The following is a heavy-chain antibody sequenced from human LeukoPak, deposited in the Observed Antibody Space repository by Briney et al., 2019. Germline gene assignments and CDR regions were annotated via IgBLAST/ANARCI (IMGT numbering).Heavy chain of an antibody. Sequence: GGSLRLSCAASRFTFSSYGMHWVRQAPGKGLEWVAYVQYDGSNEQYADSVKGRFSISRDSSKNILYLQMNSLRGEDTAVYYCAKDRCSNGVGCYYYYMDVWGKGTTVTISS. V-gene: IGHV3-30*02. D-gene: IGHD2-8*01. CDR3: AKDRCSNGVGCYYYYMDV. CDR1: RFTFSSYG. CDR2: VQYDGSNE. J-gene: IGHJ6*03.